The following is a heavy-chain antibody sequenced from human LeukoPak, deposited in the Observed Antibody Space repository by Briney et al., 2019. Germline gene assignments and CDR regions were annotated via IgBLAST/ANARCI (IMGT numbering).Heavy chain of an antibody. Sequence: GGSLRLSCAASGFTFSSYGMSWVRQAPGEGLKWVSIISASGSNTIYADSVKGRFTISRDNAKNSLYLQMNSLRAEDTAVYYCARTDSGWYRTTKDDYWGQGTLVTVSS. CDR3: ARTDSGWYRTTKDDY. CDR1: GFTFSSYG. D-gene: IGHD6-19*01. J-gene: IGHJ4*02. CDR2: ISASGSNT. V-gene: IGHV3-21*01.